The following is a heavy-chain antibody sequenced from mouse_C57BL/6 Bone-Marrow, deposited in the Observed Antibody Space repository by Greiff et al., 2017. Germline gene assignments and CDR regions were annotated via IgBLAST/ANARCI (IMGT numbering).Heavy chain of an antibody. CDR3: ARRSIVTTHYYAMDY. D-gene: IGHD2-5*01. CDR1: GFTFSSYG. J-gene: IGHJ4*01. CDR2: ISSGGSYT. V-gene: IGHV5-6*02. Sequence: EVKLVESGGDLVKPGGSLKLSCAASGFTFSSYGMSWVRQTPDKRLEWVATISSGGSYTYYPDSVKGRFTISRDNAKNTLYLQMSSLKSEDTAMYYCARRSIVTTHYYAMDYWGQGTSVTVSS.